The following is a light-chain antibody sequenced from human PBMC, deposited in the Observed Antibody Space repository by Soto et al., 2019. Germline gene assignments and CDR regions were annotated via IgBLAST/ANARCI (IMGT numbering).Light chain of an antibody. Sequence: EIVLTQSPGTLSLSPGERATLSCRASQSISSSYLAWYQQKPGQAPRLLIYAASSRATGIPDRFSGSWSGTDFTLTLSRLEPEDFAVYYCQQYGSSSYTFGQGTQLEIK. CDR3: QQYGSSSYT. V-gene: IGKV3-20*01. CDR2: AAS. CDR1: QSISSSY. J-gene: IGKJ2*01.